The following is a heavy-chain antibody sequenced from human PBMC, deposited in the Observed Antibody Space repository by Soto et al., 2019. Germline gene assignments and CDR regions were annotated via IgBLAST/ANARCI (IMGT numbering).Heavy chain of an antibody. CDR3: ARDRGIAAAGLGMSLGY. J-gene: IGHJ4*02. D-gene: IGHD6-13*01. Sequence: QGQLVQSGAEVKKPGASVKVSCKASGYTFTSYGISWVRQAPGQGLEWMGWISAYNGNTNYAQKLQGRVTMTAHTSTSTAYMELRSLRADDPAVYYCARDRGIAAAGLGMSLGYWGQGTLVTVSS. CDR1: GYTFTSYG. V-gene: IGHV1-18*01. CDR2: ISAYNGNT.